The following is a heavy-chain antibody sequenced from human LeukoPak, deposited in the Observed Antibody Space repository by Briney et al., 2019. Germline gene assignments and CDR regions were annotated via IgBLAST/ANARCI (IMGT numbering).Heavy chain of an antibody. V-gene: IGHV4-38-2*02. Sequence: SETLSLTCTVSGYSISDGNYWGWIRQPPGKGLEWIGSIFHTGSTYDNPSLKSRVTTSVDTSKNQFSLSLNSVTAADTAVYYRARRKLTGYFDLWGRGTLVTVSS. CDR1: GYSISDGNY. CDR3: ARRKLTGYFDL. J-gene: IGHJ2*01. D-gene: IGHD1-7*01. CDR2: IFHTGST.